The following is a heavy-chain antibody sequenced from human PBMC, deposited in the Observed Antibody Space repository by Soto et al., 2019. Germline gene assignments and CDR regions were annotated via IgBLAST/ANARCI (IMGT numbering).Heavy chain of an antibody. CDR1: GFTFSSYG. J-gene: IGHJ6*02. CDR3: AKGRSYYYYYGVEV. Sequence: GGSLRLSCAASGFTFSSYGMHWVRQAPGKGLEWVSVIMYDGSSKYYADSVKGRFTISRDNSKSTLYLQMNSLRAEDTALYYCAKGRSYYYYYGVEVWGQGTTVTVSS. V-gene: IGHV3-33*06. CDR2: IMYDGSSK.